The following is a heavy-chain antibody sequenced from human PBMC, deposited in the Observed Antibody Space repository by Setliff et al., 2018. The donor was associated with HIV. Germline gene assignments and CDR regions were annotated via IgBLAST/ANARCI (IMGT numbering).Heavy chain of an antibody. CDR1: GYTFIGYY. D-gene: IGHD2-15*01. CDR2: IIPIFGTA. V-gene: IGHV1-69*13. CDR3: ARGDTPSYYYYYYMDV. Sequence: SVKVSCKASGYTFIGYYMHWVRQAPGQGLEWMGGIIPIFGTANYAQKFQGRVTITADESTSTAYMELSSLRSEDTAVYYCARGDTPSYYYYYYMDVWGKGTTVTVSS. J-gene: IGHJ6*03.